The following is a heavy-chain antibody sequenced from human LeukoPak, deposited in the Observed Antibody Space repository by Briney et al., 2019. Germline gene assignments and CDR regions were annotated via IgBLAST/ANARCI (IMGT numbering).Heavy chain of an antibody. CDR1: GFAVSSNY. V-gene: IGHV3-66*01. CDR2: IYSGGST. CDR3: ARVGRIVGATIDY. Sequence: GGSLRLSCAASGFAVSSNYMSWVRQAPGKGLEWVSVIYSGGSTYYADSVKGRFTISRDNSKNTLYLQMNSLRAEDTAVYYCARVGRIVGATIDYWGQGTLVTVSS. J-gene: IGHJ4*02. D-gene: IGHD1-26*01.